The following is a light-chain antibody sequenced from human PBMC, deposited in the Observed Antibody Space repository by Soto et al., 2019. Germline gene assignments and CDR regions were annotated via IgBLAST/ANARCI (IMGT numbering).Light chain of an antibody. V-gene: IGLV1-44*01. J-gene: IGLJ1*01. Sequence: QAVVTQPPSASGTPGQRVTISCSGRSSNIGGNTVSWYQQLPGTAPKLLIYSDNQRPSGVPDRFSGSKSGTSASLAISGLQFEDEADYFCAAWDDSLNAYVFGTGTKLTVL. CDR2: SDN. CDR3: AAWDDSLNAYV. CDR1: SSNIGGNT.